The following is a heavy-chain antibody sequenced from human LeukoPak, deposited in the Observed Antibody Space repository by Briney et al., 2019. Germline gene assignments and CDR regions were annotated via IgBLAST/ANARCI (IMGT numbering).Heavy chain of an antibody. V-gene: IGHV3-74*01. J-gene: IGHJ1*01. CDR1: GLTFSSYW. D-gene: IGHD6-13*01. Sequence: GGSLRLSCAASGLTFSSYWMHWVRQAPGKGLVWVSRINSDGSSTTYADSVKGRFTISRDNAKNTLYLQMNSLRGEDTAVYYCARGIAATIQHWGQGTLVTVSS. CDR3: ARGIAATIQH. CDR2: INSDGSST.